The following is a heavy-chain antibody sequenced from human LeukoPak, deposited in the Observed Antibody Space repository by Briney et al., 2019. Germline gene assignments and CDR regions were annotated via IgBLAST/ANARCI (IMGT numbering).Heavy chain of an antibody. J-gene: IGHJ4*02. Sequence: ASVKVSCKASGYTFTSYYMHWVRQAPGQGLEWMGIINPSGGSTSYAQKFQGRVIMTRDMSTSTVYMELSSLRSEDTAVYYCARQYNWNYGVDYWGQGTLVTVSS. CDR3: ARQYNWNYGVDY. CDR2: INPSGGST. CDR1: GYTFTSYY. D-gene: IGHD1-7*01. V-gene: IGHV1-46*01.